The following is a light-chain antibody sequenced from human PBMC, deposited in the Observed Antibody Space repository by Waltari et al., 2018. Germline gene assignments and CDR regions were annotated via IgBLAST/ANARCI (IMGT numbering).Light chain of an antibody. Sequence: QSALTQPPFVSGSPGQSITIFCIGTNSAVGGYNYFSWYQQHTGKAPKLMIYDVTKRPAGVSNRFSGSKSGNTASLTISGLQAEDEADYYCNSYRNINTYVFGTGTKVTVL. CDR3: NSYRNINTYV. V-gene: IGLV2-14*01. CDR2: DVT. CDR1: NSAVGGYNY. J-gene: IGLJ1*01.